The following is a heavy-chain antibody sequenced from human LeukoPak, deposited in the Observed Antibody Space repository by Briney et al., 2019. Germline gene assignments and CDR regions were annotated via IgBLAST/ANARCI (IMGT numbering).Heavy chain of an antibody. D-gene: IGHD3-22*01. Sequence: PGRSLRLSCAASGFTLRTFGMHWVRQAPGKGLEWVAIIWYDGINKYCADSVKGRFTISRDNSKNTLYLQMNSLRAEDTAVYYCARDYYDSSGQLHAGAHAFDIWGQGTMVTVSS. V-gene: IGHV3-33*01. CDR3: ARDYYDSSGQLHAGAHAFDI. CDR1: GFTLRTFG. J-gene: IGHJ3*02. CDR2: IWYDGINK.